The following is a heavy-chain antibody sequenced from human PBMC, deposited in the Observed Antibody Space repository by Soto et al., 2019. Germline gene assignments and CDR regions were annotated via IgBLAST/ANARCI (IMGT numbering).Heavy chain of an antibody. V-gene: IGHV3-48*03. J-gene: IGHJ3*01. D-gene: IGHD3-10*01. CDR3: ASGFEPKYGNYALVR. CDR1: GFIFRDYE. CDR2: ISTSGRNI. Sequence: GGTLRLSCAAVGFIFRDYEMNWVRQAPGKGLEWISYISTSGRNIYYADSVKGRFSIYRDNTEKSLYQQMNSLRDDDTAVQCCASGFEPKYGNYALVRRDPETLVT.